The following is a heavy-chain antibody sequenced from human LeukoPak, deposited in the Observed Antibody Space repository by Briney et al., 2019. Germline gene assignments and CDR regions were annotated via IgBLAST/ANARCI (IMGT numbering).Heavy chain of an antibody. Sequence: SETLSLTCTVSGGSISSGGYGWSWIRQPARKGLEWIGRVYNSGSTNYNPSLKSRLTISIDTSKNQFSLKLTSVTAADTAVYYCARAHGDYSETDYWGQGTLVTVSS. CDR1: GGSISSGGYG. CDR3: ARAHGDYSETDY. J-gene: IGHJ4*02. V-gene: IGHV4-61*02. D-gene: IGHD4-17*01. CDR2: VYNSGST.